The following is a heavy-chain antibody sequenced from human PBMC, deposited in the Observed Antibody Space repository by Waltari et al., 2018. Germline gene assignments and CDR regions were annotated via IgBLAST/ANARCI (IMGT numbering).Heavy chain of an antibody. CDR2: IIPIFGTA. CDR3: ARDRAVVVTANPYNYYGMDV. J-gene: IGHJ6*02. CDR1: GGTFSSYA. Sequence: QVQLVQSGAEVKKPGSPVKVSCKASGGTFSSYAISWVRQAPGQGLEWMGGIIPIFGTANYAQKFQGRVTITADESTSTAYMELSSLRSEDTAVYYCARDRAVVVTANPYNYYGMDVWGQGTTVTVSS. D-gene: IGHD2-21*02. V-gene: IGHV1-69*12.